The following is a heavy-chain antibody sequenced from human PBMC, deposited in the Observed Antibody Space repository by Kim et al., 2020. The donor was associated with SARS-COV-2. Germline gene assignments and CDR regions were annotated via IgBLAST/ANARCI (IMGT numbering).Heavy chain of an antibody. J-gene: IGHJ2*01. V-gene: IGHV4-59*01. Sequence: SETLSLTCTVSGGPISSYYWSWIRQPPGKGLEWIGYIYYSGSTNYNPSLKSRVTISVDTSKNQFSLKLSSVTAADTAVYYCARAYCGGDCYSPWYFDLWG. CDR2: IYYSGST. D-gene: IGHD2-21*01. CDR1: GGPISSYY. CDR3: ARAYCGGDCYSPWYFDL.